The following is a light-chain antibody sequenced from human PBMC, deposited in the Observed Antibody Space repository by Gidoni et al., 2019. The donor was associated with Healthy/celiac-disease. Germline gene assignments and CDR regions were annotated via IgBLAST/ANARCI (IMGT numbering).Light chain of an antibody. CDR1: QSISSW. V-gene: IGKV1-5*01. Sequence: DIQMTQSPSTLSASVGDRVTITCRASQSISSWLAWYQQKPGKAPKLLIYDASSLESGVPSRFSGSGSGTEFTLTISSLQPYDFATYYCQQYNSYSAFGQGTKLEIK. CDR2: DAS. CDR3: QQYNSYSA. J-gene: IGKJ2*01.